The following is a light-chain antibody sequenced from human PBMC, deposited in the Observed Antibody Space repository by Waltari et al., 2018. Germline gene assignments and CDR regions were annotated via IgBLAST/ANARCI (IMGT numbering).Light chain of an antibody. J-gene: IGKJ1*01. CDR2: GAS. CDR3: QQYGTSPT. CDR1: QSLSSTH. V-gene: IGKV3-20*01. Sequence: EISLTQSPGTLSLSLGERATLSCRASQSLSSTHLAWYQQKPGQAPRLLIYGASIRATGIPDRFSGSGSGTEFTLTISRLEPEDFAVYYCQQYGTSPTFGQGTKVEIK.